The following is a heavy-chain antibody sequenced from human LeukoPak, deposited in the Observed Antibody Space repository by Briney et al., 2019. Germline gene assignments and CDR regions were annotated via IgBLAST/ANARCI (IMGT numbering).Heavy chain of an antibody. V-gene: IGHV1-46*01. Sequence: GASVKVSCKTSGYTFTSYYIYWVRQAPGQGLEWMGIINPSGGSTSYPQKFQGRVTMTRDTSTSTVYMELSSLRSEDTAVYYCARGVAGARHRYFDLWGRGTLVTVSS. J-gene: IGHJ2*01. CDR3: ARGVAGARHRYFDL. CDR2: INPSGGST. CDR1: GYTFTSYY. D-gene: IGHD3-16*01.